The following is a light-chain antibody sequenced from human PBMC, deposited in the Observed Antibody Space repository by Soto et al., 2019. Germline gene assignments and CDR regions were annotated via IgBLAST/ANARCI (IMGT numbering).Light chain of an antibody. Sequence: QSVLTQPASVSGSPGQSITISCTGTSSDVGGYDYVSWYQQYPGKAPKLIIYEVTNRPSGVSNRFSGSKSGNTASLTISGLRAEDEADYYCSSSRSSSTLPYVFGTGTKVTVL. V-gene: IGLV2-14*01. CDR1: SSDVGGYDY. J-gene: IGLJ1*01. CDR2: EVT. CDR3: SSSRSSSTLPYV.